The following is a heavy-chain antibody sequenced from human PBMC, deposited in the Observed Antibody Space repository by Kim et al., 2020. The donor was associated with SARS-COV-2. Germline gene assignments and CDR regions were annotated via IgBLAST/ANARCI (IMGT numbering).Heavy chain of an antibody. CDR3: AREVSYVSSEFVLYP. Sequence: GGSLRLSCAASGFAFNTYDFHWVRQATGKGLEWVSAIDVAGGTYYSDSVKGRFTISRENAKNSVYLQMNSLRDGDTAVYYCAREVSYVSSEFVLYPWGQGTLFTVSS. CDR2: IDVAGGT. J-gene: IGHJ5*02. CDR1: GFAFNTYD. D-gene: IGHD3-22*01. V-gene: IGHV3-13*04.